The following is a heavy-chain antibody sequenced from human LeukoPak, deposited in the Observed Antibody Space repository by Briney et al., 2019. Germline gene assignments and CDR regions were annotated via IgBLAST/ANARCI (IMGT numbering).Heavy chain of an antibody. Sequence: PGGSLRLSCVASGFDVNDNFIPWTRQAPGQGLEWISIIYASGGAFHSESVKGRFSAFRDTSKNTIFLQMNNLRAADTAMYYCVRRHDYWGQGTLVTVSS. CDR2: IYASGGA. CDR3: VRRHDY. V-gene: IGHV3-53*01. CDR1: GFDVNDNF. J-gene: IGHJ4*02.